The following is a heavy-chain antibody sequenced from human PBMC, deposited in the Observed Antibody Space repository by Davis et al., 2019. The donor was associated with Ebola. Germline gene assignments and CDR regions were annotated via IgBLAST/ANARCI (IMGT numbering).Heavy chain of an antibody. CDR1: GFTFTSSA. CDR3: AKALSRFTIFGVVIMGFDY. CDR2: IVVGSGNT. D-gene: IGHD3-3*01. J-gene: IGHJ4*02. V-gene: IGHV1-58*02. Sequence: SVKVSCKASGFTFTSSAMQWVRQARGQRLEWIGWIVVGSGNTNYAQKFQERVTITRDMSTSTAYMELSSLRAEDTAVYYCAKALSRFTIFGVVIMGFDYWGQGTLVTVSS.